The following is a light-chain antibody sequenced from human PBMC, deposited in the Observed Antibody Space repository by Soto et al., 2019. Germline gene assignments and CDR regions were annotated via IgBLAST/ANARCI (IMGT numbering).Light chain of an antibody. V-gene: IGLV1-51*01. CDR2: ENN. Sequence: QAVVTQPPSVSAAPGQKVTIPCSGSSSNIGNNYVSWYQQLPRAAPKLLIYENNKRPSGIPDRFSGSKSGTSATLGITGLQTGDEADYYCGTWDSSLSAGVFGGGTKLTVL. CDR1: SSNIGNNY. J-gene: IGLJ3*02. CDR3: GTWDSSLSAGV.